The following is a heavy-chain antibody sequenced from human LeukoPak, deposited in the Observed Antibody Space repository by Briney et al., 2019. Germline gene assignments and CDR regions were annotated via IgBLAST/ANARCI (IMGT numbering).Heavy chain of an antibody. Sequence: GGSLRLSCAASGFTFSSYAMSWVRQAPGKGLEWVSSISGSNDNTYYADSVKDRFTISRDNSKNTLSLQMNSLRAEDTAVYYCAKGRGTTVTSAANYWGQGPLVTVSP. CDR1: GFTFSSYA. D-gene: IGHD4-17*01. V-gene: IGHV3-23*01. CDR3: AKGRGTTVTSAANY. J-gene: IGHJ4*02. CDR2: ISGSNDNT.